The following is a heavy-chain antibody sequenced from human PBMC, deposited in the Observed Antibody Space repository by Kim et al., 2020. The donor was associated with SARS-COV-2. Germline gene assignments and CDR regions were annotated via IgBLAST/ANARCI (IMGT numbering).Heavy chain of an antibody. CDR1: GFTFSNYA. Sequence: GGSLRLSCAASGFTFSNYAMTWVRQAPGKGLEWVSSISSGAVTSYYAESVKGRFTISRDNSENTLYLQMNSLRAEDTAIYYCAKTRGSYGEYYFDCWGQGTLVTVPS. V-gene: IGHV3-23*01. D-gene: IGHD5-18*01. CDR3: AKTRGSYGEYYFDC. CDR2: ISSGAVTS. J-gene: IGHJ4*02.